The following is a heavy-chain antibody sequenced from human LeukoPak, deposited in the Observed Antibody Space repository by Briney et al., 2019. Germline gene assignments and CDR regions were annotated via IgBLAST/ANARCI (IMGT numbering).Heavy chain of an antibody. CDR2: IDGDGSVT. CDR1: GFTLRTYW. CDR3: VRPLGDDAFDI. J-gene: IGHJ3*02. Sequence: PGGSLRLSCAASGFTLRTYWMHWVRQVPGEGLMWVSRIDGDGSVTNYADSVKGRFTISKDHAKNTLFLQMTSLRVEDTATYFCVRPLGDDAFDIWGQGTRVTVSS. V-gene: IGHV3-74*01. D-gene: IGHD3-10*01.